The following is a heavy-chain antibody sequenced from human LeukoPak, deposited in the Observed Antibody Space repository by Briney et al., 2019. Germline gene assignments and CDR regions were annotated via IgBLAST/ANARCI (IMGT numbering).Heavy chain of an antibody. CDR1: GSTFSRYA. Sequence: ASVKVSCKASGSTFSRYAISWVRQAPGQGLQWMGGVIPILGTTNYAQRFQDRVSITTDDSRSTSYMEFRSLRSVDTAVYYCARDDGSATMGFDSWGQGTLVTVSS. J-gene: IGHJ4*02. CDR3: ARDDGSATMGFDS. V-gene: IGHV1-69*05. CDR2: VIPILGTT. D-gene: IGHD1-26*01.